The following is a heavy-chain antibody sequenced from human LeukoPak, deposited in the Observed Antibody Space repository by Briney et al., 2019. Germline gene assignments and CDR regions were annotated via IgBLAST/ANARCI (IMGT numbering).Heavy chain of an antibody. V-gene: IGHV4-4*07. Sequence: SETLSLTCNVSGDSFSSYYWSWIRQPAGKGLEWIGRMYTSGSTNYNPSLKSRVTMSVGTSKNQFSLKLSSVTAADTAVYYCARGDYGDYVPDDAFDIWGQGTMVTVSS. CDR3: ARGDYGDYVPDDAFDI. J-gene: IGHJ3*02. CDR2: MYTSGST. CDR1: GDSFSSYY. D-gene: IGHD4-17*01.